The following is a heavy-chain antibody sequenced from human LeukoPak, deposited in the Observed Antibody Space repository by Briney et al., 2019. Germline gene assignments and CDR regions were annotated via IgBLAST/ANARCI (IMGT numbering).Heavy chain of an antibody. D-gene: IGHD6-13*01. V-gene: IGHV3-21*01. CDR2: ISSSSSYI. J-gene: IGHJ4*02. CDR1: GFTFSSYW. Sequence: SGGSLRLSCAASGFTFSSYWMSWVRQAPGKGLEWVSSISSSSSYIYYADSVKGRFTISRDNAKNSLYLQMNSLRAEDTAVYYCARLGSWGYSSSWPYWGQGTLVTVSS. CDR3: ARLGSWGYSSSWPY.